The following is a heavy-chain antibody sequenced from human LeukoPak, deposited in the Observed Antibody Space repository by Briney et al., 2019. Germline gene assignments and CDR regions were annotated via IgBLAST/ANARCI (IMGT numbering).Heavy chain of an antibody. Sequence: ASVKVSCKVSGYTLTELSMHWVRQAPGKGLEWMGGFDPEDGETIYAQKFQGRVTMTEDTSTDTAYMELSSLRSEDTAVYYCATKPPLGVHDILTGYYYFDYWGQGTLVTVSS. J-gene: IGHJ4*02. CDR3: ATKPPLGVHDILTGYYYFDY. CDR1: GYTLTELS. V-gene: IGHV1-24*01. D-gene: IGHD3-9*01. CDR2: FDPEDGET.